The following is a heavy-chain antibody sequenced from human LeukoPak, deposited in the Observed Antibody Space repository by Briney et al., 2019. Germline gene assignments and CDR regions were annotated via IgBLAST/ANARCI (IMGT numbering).Heavy chain of an antibody. Sequence: GGSLRLSCAASGFTFSSYGMHWVRQAPGKGLEWVAFIRYDGSNKYYADSVKGRFTISRDNSKNTLYLQMNSLRAEDTAVYYCARDMVGLVVVPAAIGYWGQGTLVTVSS. CDR2: IRYDGSNK. CDR3: ARDMVGLVVVPAAIGY. D-gene: IGHD2-2*01. J-gene: IGHJ4*02. V-gene: IGHV3-30*02. CDR1: GFTFSSYG.